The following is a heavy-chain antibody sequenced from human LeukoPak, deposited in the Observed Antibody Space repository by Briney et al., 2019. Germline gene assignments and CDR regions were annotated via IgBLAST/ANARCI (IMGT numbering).Heavy chain of an antibody. CDR3: ARAPSRIQLWLGVIDP. CDR1: GGSLSSGGYY. Sequence: PSETLSLTCTVSGGSLSSGGYYWSWIRQHPGKGLEWIGYIYYSGSTYYNPSLKSRVTISVDTSKNQFSLKLSSVTAADTAVYYCARAPSRIQLWLGVIDPWGQGTLVTVSS. CDR2: IYYSGST. J-gene: IGHJ5*02. D-gene: IGHD5-18*01. V-gene: IGHV4-31*03.